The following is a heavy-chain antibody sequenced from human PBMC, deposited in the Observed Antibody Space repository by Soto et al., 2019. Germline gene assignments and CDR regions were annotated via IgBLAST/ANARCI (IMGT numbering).Heavy chain of an antibody. Sequence: QVQLQESGPGLVKPSETLSLTCSVSGGSISGHYWTWIRQSPGKGLAWIGYIFYSGSTNYNPSLKSRVTISVDTSKNQFSLKMSSVTAADTAVYYCARVGSSGWSPDYWGRGTLVTVSS. CDR3: ARVGSSGWSPDY. V-gene: IGHV4-59*11. J-gene: IGHJ4*02. CDR1: GGSISGHY. CDR2: IFYSGST. D-gene: IGHD6-19*01.